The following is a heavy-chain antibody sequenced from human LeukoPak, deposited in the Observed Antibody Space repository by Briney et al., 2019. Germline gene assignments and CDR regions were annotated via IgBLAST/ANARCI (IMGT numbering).Heavy chain of an antibody. J-gene: IGHJ5*02. CDR3: ARVWGILGYCSSTSCLGPFDP. CDR1: GGTFSSYA. V-gene: IGHV1-69*06. D-gene: IGHD2-2*01. CDR2: IIPIFGTA. Sequence: SVKVSCKASGGTFSSYAISWVRQAPGQGLEWMGGIIPIFGTANYAQKFQGRVTITADKSTSTAYMELSSLRSEDTAVYYCARVWGILGYCSSTSCLGPFDPWGQGTLVTVSS.